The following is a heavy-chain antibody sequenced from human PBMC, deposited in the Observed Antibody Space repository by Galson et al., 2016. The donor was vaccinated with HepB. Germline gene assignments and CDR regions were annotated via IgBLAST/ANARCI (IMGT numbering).Heavy chain of an antibody. CDR1: GFTFGNYA. Sequence: SLRLSCAASGFTFGNYAMHWVRQAPGKGLEWVSGINWNTGNIVYADSVKGRFTISRDNAKNSLYLQMNSLRAEDTAVYYCATSPILRYFDWLRSQGHERFDYWGQGPRSPSPQ. D-gene: IGHD3-9*01. CDR3: ATSPILRYFDWLRSQGHERFDY. J-gene: IGHJ4*02. CDR2: INWNTGNI. V-gene: IGHV3-9*01.